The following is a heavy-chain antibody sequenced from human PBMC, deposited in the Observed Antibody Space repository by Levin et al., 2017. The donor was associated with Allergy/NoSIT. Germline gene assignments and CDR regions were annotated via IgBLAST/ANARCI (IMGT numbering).Heavy chain of an antibody. J-gene: IGHJ4*02. CDR2: ISGSGGST. Sequence: GESLKISCAASGFTFNNYAMSWVRQAPGKGLEWVSTISGSGGSTYYADSVKGRFTISRDNSKNTLWLQMNSLRADDTAVYYCARQCGTTCYSDFDYWGQGTLVTVSS. D-gene: IGHD2-21*02. V-gene: IGHV3-23*01. CDR1: GFTFNNYA. CDR3: ARQCGTTCYSDFDY.